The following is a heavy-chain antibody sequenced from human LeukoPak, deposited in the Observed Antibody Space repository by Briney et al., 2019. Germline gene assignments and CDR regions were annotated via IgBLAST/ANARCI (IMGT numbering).Heavy chain of an antibody. V-gene: IGHV1-46*01. J-gene: IGHJ4*02. CDR2: LNPSSGST. CDR1: GYTFTTYY. CDR3: ARDGEYYDSSGSYFDY. Sequence: ASVKVSCKASGYTFTTYYMHWVRQAPGQGLEWMGILNPSSGSTSYAQRFQGSVTMTGDTSTSTFYMELRSLKSEDTAVYYCARDGEYYDSSGSYFDYWGQGTAVTVSS. D-gene: IGHD3-22*01.